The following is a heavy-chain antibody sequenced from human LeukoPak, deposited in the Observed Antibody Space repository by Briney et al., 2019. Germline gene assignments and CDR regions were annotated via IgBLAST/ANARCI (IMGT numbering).Heavy chain of an antibody. CDR1: GFTLSTYG. D-gene: IGHD3-22*01. V-gene: IGHV3-53*01. Sequence: GGSLRLSCAASGFTLSTYGVHWVRQAPGKGLEWVSLLYTGGSAYYADSVKGRFTISRDNSKNTLFLQMNSLRGEDTAVYYCARGFDSRGYYSLDLWGQGILVTVSS. J-gene: IGHJ5*02. CDR2: LYTGGSA. CDR3: ARGFDSRGYYSLDL.